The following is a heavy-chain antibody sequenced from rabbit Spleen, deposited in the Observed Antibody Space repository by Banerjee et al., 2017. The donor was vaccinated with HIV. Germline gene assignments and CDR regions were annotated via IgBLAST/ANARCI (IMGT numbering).Heavy chain of an antibody. D-gene: IGHD5-1*01. CDR3: ARDLVEIIGWNFNL. V-gene: IGHV1S40*01. CDR2: IYTGNAKN. Sequence: QQLVESGGGLVKPGASLTLICTASGFSFSSSYDMCWVRQAPGKGLEWIGCIYTGNAKNYYATWAKGRFIMSRTSSTKVTLQMTSLTAADTATYFCARDLVEIIGWNFNLWGPGTLVTVS. CDR1: GFSFSSSYD. J-gene: IGHJ4*01.